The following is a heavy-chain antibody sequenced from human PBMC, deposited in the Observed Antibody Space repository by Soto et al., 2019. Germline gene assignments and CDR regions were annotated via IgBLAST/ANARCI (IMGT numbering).Heavy chain of an antibody. CDR2: ISAYNGNT. V-gene: IGHV1-18*01. J-gene: IGHJ4*02. CDR1: GYTFTSYG. D-gene: IGHD1-1*01. CDR3: ARPFISVSTSYY. Sequence: QVQLVQSGAEVKKPGASVKVSCKASGYTFTSYGISWVRQAPGQGLEWMGWISAYNGNTNYPQKPQTTATMTTDTSTTTAPLQLTSPTSDATPLYYPARPFISVSTSYYWCQGPLVTVSS.